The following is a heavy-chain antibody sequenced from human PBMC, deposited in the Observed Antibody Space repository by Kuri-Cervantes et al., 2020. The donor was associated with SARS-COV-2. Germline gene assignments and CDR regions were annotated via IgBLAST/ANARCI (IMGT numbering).Heavy chain of an antibody. CDR1: GFTFSSYW. V-gene: IGHV3-7*01. J-gene: IGHJ4*02. CDR3: ARDFNPLDY. Sequence: LSLTCAASGFTFSSYWMSWVRQAPGKGLEWVANIKQDGSEKYYVDSVKGRFTISRDNAKNSLYLQMNSLRAEDTAVYYCARDFNPLDYWGQGTLVTVSS. CDR2: IKQDGSEK.